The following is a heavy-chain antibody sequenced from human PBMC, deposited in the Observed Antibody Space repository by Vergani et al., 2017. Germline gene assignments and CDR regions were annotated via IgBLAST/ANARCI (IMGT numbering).Heavy chain of an antibody. CDR2: INHSGST. D-gene: IGHD6-19*01. J-gene: IGHJ3*02. Sequence: QVQLQQWGAGLLKPSETLSLTCAVYGGSFSGYYWSWIRQPPGKGLEWIGEINHSGSTNYNPSLKSRVTISVDTSKNQFSLKLSSVTAADTAVYYCARQYSSGWYTYDAFDIWGQGTMVTVSS. CDR3: ARQYSSGWYTYDAFDI. CDR1: GGSFSGYY. V-gene: IGHV4-34*01.